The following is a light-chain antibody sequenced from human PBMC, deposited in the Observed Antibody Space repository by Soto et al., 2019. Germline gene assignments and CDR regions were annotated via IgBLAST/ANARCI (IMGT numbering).Light chain of an antibody. CDR3: QQLNNYPRARS. Sequence: DIQLTQSPSFLSASVGDRVTITCRASQAISNNLAWYQHNPGKPPKLLIYGASTLQSGVPSRFSGSGSGTEFTRTISSLQPEDFATYYCQQLNNYPRARSLGGGTKVEIE. V-gene: IGKV1-9*01. CDR1: QAISNN. CDR2: GAS. J-gene: IGKJ4*01.